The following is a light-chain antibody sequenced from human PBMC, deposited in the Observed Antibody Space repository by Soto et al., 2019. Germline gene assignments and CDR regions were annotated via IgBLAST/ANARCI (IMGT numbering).Light chain of an antibody. CDR3: QQYGIGHPYT. Sequence: EVVVTLSTRTLSPYIVDRATXSCRXSQSVSSSYLAWYQQKPFQAPMLLIYVASMTATRIPYIFSCAWSGADFNLTISRMGPKDFAVYYCQQYGIGHPYTLGHGTKVAIK. CDR2: VAS. V-gene: IGKV3-20*01. J-gene: IGKJ2*01. CDR1: QSVSSSY.